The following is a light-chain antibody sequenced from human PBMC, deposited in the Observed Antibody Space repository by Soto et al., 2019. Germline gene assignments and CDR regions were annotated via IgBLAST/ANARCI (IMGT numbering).Light chain of an antibody. Sequence: EIVLTQSPATLSLSPGERGTLSCRASQSVSSYLAWYQQKPGQTPRLLIYDASNRATGIPARFSGSGSGTDFTLTISSLEPEDFAVYYCQQRSNWPPWTFGQGTKVDI. V-gene: IGKV3-11*01. CDR1: QSVSSY. J-gene: IGKJ1*01. CDR2: DAS. CDR3: QQRSNWPPWT.